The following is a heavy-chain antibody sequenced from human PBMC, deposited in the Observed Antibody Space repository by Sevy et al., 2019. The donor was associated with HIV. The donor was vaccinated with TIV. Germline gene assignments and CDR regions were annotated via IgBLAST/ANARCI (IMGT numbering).Heavy chain of an antibody. Sequence: GGSLRLSCVVSGFDIRSNYMTWVRQAPGKGLEWVSHIYAGGTAYYADSVKGRFTFSRDDSKNTVSLQMRSLRVEDSAVYYCACEYCSRGSCFFDYWGQGIQVTVSS. CDR3: ACEYCSRGSCFFDY. CDR2: IYAGGTA. J-gene: IGHJ4*02. V-gene: IGHV3-53*01. CDR1: GFDIRSNY. D-gene: IGHD2-15*01.